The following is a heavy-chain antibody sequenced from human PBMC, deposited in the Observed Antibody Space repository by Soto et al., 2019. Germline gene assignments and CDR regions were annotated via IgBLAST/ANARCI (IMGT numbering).Heavy chain of an antibody. Sequence: EVQLVESGGGLVQPGGSLRLSCAASGFTFSSYWMHWVRQAPGKGLVWVSRVNPDGSDTSYADSVKGRFTISRDNAKNTLYLQMNSLRAADTAVYYCARVAVGSYYFDYWGQGTLLTFSS. CDR1: GFTFSSYW. CDR3: ARVAVGSYYFDY. D-gene: IGHD6-13*01. J-gene: IGHJ4*02. V-gene: IGHV3-74*01. CDR2: VNPDGSDT.